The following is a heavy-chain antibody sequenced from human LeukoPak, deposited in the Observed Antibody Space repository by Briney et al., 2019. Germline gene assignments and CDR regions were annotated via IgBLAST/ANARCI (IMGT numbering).Heavy chain of an antibody. V-gene: IGHV3-23*01. CDR1: GITFSSYA. D-gene: IGHD2-15*01. Sequence: PGGSLRLSCAASGITFSSYAMSWVRQAPGKGLEWVSGISGSGGSTYYADSVKGRFTISRDNSKNTLYLQMNGLRAEDTAVYYCAKNGWQIDYWGQGTLVTVSS. J-gene: IGHJ4*02. CDR3: AKNGWQIDY. CDR2: ISGSGGST.